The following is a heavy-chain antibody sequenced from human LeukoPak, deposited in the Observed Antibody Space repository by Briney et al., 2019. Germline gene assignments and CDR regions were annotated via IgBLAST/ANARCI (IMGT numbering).Heavy chain of an antibody. CDR1: GFTFSSYW. V-gene: IGHV3-7*01. D-gene: IGHD3-10*01. Sequence: GGSLRLSCAASGFTFSSYWMSWVRQAPGKGLEWVANIKQDGSEKYYVDSVKGRFTISRDNAKNSLYLQMNSLRAEDTAVYYCARDLLEILWFGELRYWGQGTLVTVSS. CDR2: IKQDGSEK. CDR3: ARDLLEILWFGELRY. J-gene: IGHJ4*02.